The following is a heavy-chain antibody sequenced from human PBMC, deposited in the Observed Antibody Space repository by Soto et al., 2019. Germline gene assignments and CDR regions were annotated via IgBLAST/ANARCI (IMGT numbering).Heavy chain of an antibody. D-gene: IGHD3-3*01. Sequence: ASVKVPCKASGYTFTSYDINWVRQATGQGLEWMGWMNPNSGNTGYAQKFQGRVTMTRNTSISTAYMELSSLRSEDTAVYYCARGPYDFWSGYYGPLYYYYGMDVWGQGTTVTVSS. CDR2: MNPNSGNT. CDR1: GYTFTSYD. J-gene: IGHJ6*02. CDR3: ARGPYDFWSGYYGPLYYYYGMDV. V-gene: IGHV1-8*01.